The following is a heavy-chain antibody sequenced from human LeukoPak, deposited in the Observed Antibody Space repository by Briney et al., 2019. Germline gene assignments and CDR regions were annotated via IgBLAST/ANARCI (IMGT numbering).Heavy chain of an antibody. CDR3: AKDRPNYYESNGHYYRRDGDS. J-gene: IGHJ5*01. CDR2: IKQDGSEK. Sequence: GGSQRLSCAASGFTFSSYWMTWVRQAPGKGLEWVAHIKQDGSEKSYVDSVKGRFTISRDNAKNSLYLQMNSLRAEDRATYYCAKDRPNYYESNGHYYRRDGDSWGQGTLVTVSS. D-gene: IGHD3-22*01. CDR1: GFTFSSYW. V-gene: IGHV3-7*03.